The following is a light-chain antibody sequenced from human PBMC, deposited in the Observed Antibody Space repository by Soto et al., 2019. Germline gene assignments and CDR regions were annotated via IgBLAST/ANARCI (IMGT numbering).Light chain of an antibody. J-gene: IGKJ5*01. Sequence: DIQMTQSPSSVSASVGDRVTMTCRASQGINSWLAWYQQKPGKAPKLLIYAASNLQSGVPSRFSGSGSGTDFTLTISSLQPEDFATYYCQQANSFPPTFGQGTRLEIK. CDR2: AAS. CDR1: QGINSW. CDR3: QQANSFPPT. V-gene: IGKV1-12*01.